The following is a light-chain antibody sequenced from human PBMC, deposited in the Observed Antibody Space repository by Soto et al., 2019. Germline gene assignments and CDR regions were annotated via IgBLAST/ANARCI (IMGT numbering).Light chain of an antibody. V-gene: IGLV1-44*01. Sequence: QSVLTQPPSASGTPGQRVTISCSGSSSNIGGNTVNWYQQFPGTAPKLLIFVSNQRPSGVPDRFSGSKSGTSASLAISGLQSEDEADYYCAAWDDGLNGWVFGGGTKVTVL. CDR3: AAWDDGLNGWV. CDR2: VSN. CDR1: SSNIGGNT. J-gene: IGLJ3*02.